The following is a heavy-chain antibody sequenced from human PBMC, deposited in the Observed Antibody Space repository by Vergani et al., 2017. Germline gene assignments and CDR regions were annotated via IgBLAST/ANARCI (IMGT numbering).Heavy chain of an antibody. CDR3: ARFPMVRGVSGTGWFDP. CDR1: GGSFSGYY. V-gene: IGHV4-34*01. CDR2: INHSGST. D-gene: IGHD3-10*01. Sequence: QVQLQQWGAGLLKPSETLSLTCAVYGGSFSGYYWSWIRQPPGKGLEWIGEINHSGSTNYNPSLKSRVTISVDTSKNQFSLKLSSVTAADTAVYYCARFPMVRGVSGTGWFDPWGQGTLVTVSS. J-gene: IGHJ5*02.